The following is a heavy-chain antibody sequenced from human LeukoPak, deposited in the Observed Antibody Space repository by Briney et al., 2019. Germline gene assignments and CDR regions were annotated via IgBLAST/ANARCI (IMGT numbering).Heavy chain of an antibody. CDR3: ASRATVTTDRFWFDP. D-gene: IGHD4-11*01. J-gene: IGHJ5*02. CDR1: GFTVSSNY. CDR2: IYSGGST. Sequence: GGSLRLSCAASGFTVSSNYMNWVRQAPGKGLEWVSVIYSGGSTYYADSVKGRFTISRDNSKNTLYLQMNSLRAEDTAVYYCASRATVTTDRFWFDPWGQGTLVTVSS. V-gene: IGHV3-53*01.